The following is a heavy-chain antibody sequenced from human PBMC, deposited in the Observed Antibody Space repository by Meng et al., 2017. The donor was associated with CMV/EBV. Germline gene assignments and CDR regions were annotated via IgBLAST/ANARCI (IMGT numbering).Heavy chain of an antibody. D-gene: IGHD2-2*03. CDR1: GFTFSSYA. V-gene: IGHV3-30-3*01. CDR3: ARDLCGYCSSAPIDP. J-gene: IGHJ5*02. CDR2: ISYDGSNK. Sequence: GESLKIPCAASGFTFSSYAMHWVRQAPGKGLEWVAVISYDGSNKYYADSVKGRFTLSRDNSKNTLYLQMNSLRAEDTAVYYCARDLCGYCSSAPIDPWGQGTLVTVSS.